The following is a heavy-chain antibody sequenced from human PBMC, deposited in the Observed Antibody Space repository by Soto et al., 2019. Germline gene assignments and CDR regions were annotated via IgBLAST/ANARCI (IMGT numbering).Heavy chain of an antibody. Sequence: QVPLVQSGAEVKKPGSSVKVSCKASGGTFSSYTISWVRQAPGQGLEWMGRIIPILGIANYAQKFQGRVTITADKSTSTAYMELSSLRSEDTAVYYCARVVAGSFGDAFDIWGQGTMVTVSS. V-gene: IGHV1-69*02. CDR3: ARVVAGSFGDAFDI. CDR1: GGTFSSYT. J-gene: IGHJ3*02. D-gene: IGHD6-19*01. CDR2: IIPILGIA.